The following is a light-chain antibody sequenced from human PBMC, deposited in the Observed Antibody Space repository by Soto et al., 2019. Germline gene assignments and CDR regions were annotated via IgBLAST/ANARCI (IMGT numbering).Light chain of an antibody. J-gene: IGKJ1*01. CDR3: QQFGDWPS. CDR1: QSVSSH. CDR2: DSS. Sequence: EIRMTQSPAILSVSPVESATLSCRASQSVSSHVVWYQQKPGQAPRLLISDSSTRATGIPARFSGSGSGTEFTLTISSLQSDDSAIYYCQQFGDWPSFGLGTKVDIK. V-gene: IGKV3-15*01.